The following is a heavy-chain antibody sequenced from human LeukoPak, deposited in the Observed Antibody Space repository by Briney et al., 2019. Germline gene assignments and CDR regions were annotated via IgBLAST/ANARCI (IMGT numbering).Heavy chain of an antibody. CDR3: ARGAWYYYDSSGYCLDY. CDR2: ISAYNGNT. V-gene: IGHV1-18*01. D-gene: IGHD3-22*01. Sequence: ASVKVSCKASGYTFTSYGISWVRQAPGQGLEWMGWISAYNGNTNYAQKLQGRVTMTTDTSTSTAYMELRSLRSDDTAVYYCARGAWYYYDSSGYCLDYWGQGTLVTVSS. CDR1: GYTFTSYG. J-gene: IGHJ4*02.